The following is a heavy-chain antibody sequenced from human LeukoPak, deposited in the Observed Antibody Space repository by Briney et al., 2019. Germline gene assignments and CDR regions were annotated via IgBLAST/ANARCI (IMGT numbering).Heavy chain of an antibody. Sequence: SQTLSLTCTVSGGSISSGSYYWSWIRQPAGKGLEWIGRIYTSGSTNYNPSLKSRVTISVDTSKNQFSLKLSSVTAADTAVYYCARGIATTLLHYFDYWGQGTLVTVSP. J-gene: IGHJ4*02. CDR3: ARGIATTLLHYFDY. CDR1: GGSISSGSYY. V-gene: IGHV4-61*02. D-gene: IGHD2-15*01. CDR2: IYTSGST.